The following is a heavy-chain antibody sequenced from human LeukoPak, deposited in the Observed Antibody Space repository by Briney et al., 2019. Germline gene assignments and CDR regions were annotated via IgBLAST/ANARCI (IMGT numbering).Heavy chain of an antibody. Sequence: SETLSLTCTVSGGSISSYYWSWIRQPPGKGLEWIGYIYYSGSTNYNPSLKSRVTISVDTSKNQFSLKLSSVTAADTAVYYCARDGDYYDSSGPLFWGQGTLVTVSS. V-gene: IGHV4-59*01. CDR3: ARDGDYYDSSGPLF. CDR2: IYYSGST. CDR1: GGSISSYY. J-gene: IGHJ4*02. D-gene: IGHD3-22*01.